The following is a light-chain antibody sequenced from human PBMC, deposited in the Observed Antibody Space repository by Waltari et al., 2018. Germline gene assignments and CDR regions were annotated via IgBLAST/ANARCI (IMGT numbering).Light chain of an antibody. CDR3: QHRSSWPPS. CDR2: DAS. CDR1: QSIRSY. Sequence: VLTQSPATLSLSPGERATLSCRASQSIRSYIAWYQQRPGQSPRLLIYDASNRATGIPARVSGSGSGTDFTLTISSLEPEDFAVYYCQHRSSWPPSFGGGTKVEIK. V-gene: IGKV3-11*01. J-gene: IGKJ4*01.